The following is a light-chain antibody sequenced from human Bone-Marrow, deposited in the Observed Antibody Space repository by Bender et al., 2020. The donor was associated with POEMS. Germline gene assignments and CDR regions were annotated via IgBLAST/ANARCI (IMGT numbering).Light chain of an antibody. V-gene: IGLV2-14*02. J-gene: IGLJ3*02. CDR3: SSYSSTSHLV. Sequence: QSALTQPASVSGSPGQSITISCTGASSDVGAYNLVSWYQHHPGKVPRLMIFDVSRRPSGVSTRFSGSKSGNTASLTISGLRPEDDSDYYCSSYSSTSHLVFGGGTKLTVL. CDR1: SSDVGAYNL. CDR2: DVS.